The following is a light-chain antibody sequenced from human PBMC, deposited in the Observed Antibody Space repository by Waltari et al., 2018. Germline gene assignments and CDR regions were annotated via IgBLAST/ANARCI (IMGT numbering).Light chain of an antibody. J-gene: IGKJ1*01. CDR1: QSVSSSY. CDR3: QQYGSSPWT. V-gene: IGKV3-20*01. CDR2: GAS. Sequence: EIVLTQSPGTLSSSPGERATLSCRASQSVSSSYLAWYQQKPGQAPRVLIHGASSRATGIPDRFSGSGSGTDFTLTISRLEPEDCAVYYCQQYGSSPWTFGQGTKVEIK.